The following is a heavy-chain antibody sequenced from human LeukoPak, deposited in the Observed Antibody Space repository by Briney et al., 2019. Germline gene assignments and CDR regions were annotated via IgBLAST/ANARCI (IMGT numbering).Heavy chain of an antibody. J-gene: IGHJ5*02. CDR3: ARDRSNWNYRSNWFDP. CDR1: GGSFSGYY. D-gene: IGHD1-7*01. Sequence: SETLSLTCAVYGGSFSGYYWSWIRQPPGKGLEWIGEINHSGSTNYNPSLKSRVTISVDTSKNQFSLKLSSVTAADTAVYYCARDRSNWNYRSNWFDPWGQGTLVTVPS. CDR2: INHSGST. V-gene: IGHV4-34*01.